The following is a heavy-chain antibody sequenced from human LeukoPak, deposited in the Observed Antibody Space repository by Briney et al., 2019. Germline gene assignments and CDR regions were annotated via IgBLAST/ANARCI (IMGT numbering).Heavy chain of an antibody. Sequence: GGSLRLSCAASGFTFSSYSMNWVRQAPGKGLEWVSSISSSSSYIYYADSVKGRFTISRDNSKNTLYLQMNSLRAEDTAVYYCAKDRNALYDYVWGSYRVDYWGQGTLVTVSS. CDR1: GFTFSSYS. CDR2: ISSSSSYI. D-gene: IGHD3-16*02. V-gene: IGHV3-21*04. J-gene: IGHJ4*02. CDR3: AKDRNALYDYVWGSYRVDY.